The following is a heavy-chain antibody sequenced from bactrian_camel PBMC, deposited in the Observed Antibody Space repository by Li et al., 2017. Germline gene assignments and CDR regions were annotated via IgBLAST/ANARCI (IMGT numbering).Heavy chain of an antibody. CDR2: IATDGTR. V-gene: IGHV3S53*01. J-gene: IGHJ4*01. Sequence: HVQLVESGGGSVQAGGSLRLSCVVSGYSASFRYMGWFRQAPGKGREGVTSIATDGTRTYLASVKGRFTISRDNANNTLYLEMNTLKPEDTATYHCAADGVVTCVPVALEVIRKTTYFGQGTQVTVS. CDR1: GYSASFRY. D-gene: IGHD5*01.